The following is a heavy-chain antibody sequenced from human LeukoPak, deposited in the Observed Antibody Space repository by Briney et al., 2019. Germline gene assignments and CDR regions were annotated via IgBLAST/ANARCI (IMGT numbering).Heavy chain of an antibody. V-gene: IGHV4-59*01. CDR3: ARGFRTGQENYDY. CDR1: GGSISSYY. J-gene: IGHJ4*02. Sequence: PSETLSLTCTVPGGSISSYYWSWIRQPPRKGLEWIGYIYYSGSTNYNPSLKSRVTISVDTSKNQFSLKLSSVTAADTAVYYCARGFRTGQENYDYWGQGTLVTVSS. D-gene: IGHD2/OR15-2a*01. CDR2: IYYSGST.